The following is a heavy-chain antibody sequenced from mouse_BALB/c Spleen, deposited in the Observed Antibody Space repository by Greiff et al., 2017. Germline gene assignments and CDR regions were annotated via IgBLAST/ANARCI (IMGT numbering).Heavy chain of an antibody. J-gene: IGHJ3*01. CDR1: GFSLTSYG. CDR2: IWAGGST. D-gene: IGHD1-1*02. V-gene: IGHV2-9*02. Sequence: VQLVESGPGLVAPSQSLSITCTVSGFSLTSYGVHWVRQPPGKGLEWLGVIWAGGSTNYNSALMSRLSISKDNSKSQVFLTMNSLQTDDTAMYYCAREGYYGGAFAYWGQGTLVTVSA. CDR3: AREGYYGGAFAY.